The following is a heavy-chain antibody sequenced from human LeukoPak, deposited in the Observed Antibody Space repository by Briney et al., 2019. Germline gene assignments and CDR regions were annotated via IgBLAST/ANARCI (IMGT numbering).Heavy chain of an antibody. CDR3: ARQSYNWNYAIDY. V-gene: IGHV3-74*01. CDR1: GFTFSSYW. Sequence: GGSLRLSCAASGFTFSSYWMHWVRQAPGKGLVWVSRINSGGSSTSYAVSVKGRFTISRDNAKNTLYLQMNSLRAEDTAVYYCARQSYNWNYAIDYWGQGTLVTVSS. D-gene: IGHD1-7*01. J-gene: IGHJ4*02. CDR2: INSGGSST.